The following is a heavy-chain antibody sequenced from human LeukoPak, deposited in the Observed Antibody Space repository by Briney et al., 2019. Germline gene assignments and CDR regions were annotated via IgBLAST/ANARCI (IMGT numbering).Heavy chain of an antibody. D-gene: IGHD1-26*01. J-gene: IGHJ5*02. CDR2: IYYSGST. Sequence: PSQTLSLTCAVSGGSISSSNWWSWVRQPPGKGLEWIGYIYYSGSTNYNPSLKSRVTISVDTSKNQFSLKLSSVTAADTAVYYCARVVRRELLDPWGQGTRVTVSA. CDR3: ARVVRRELLDP. CDR1: GGSISSSNW. V-gene: IGHV4-4*02.